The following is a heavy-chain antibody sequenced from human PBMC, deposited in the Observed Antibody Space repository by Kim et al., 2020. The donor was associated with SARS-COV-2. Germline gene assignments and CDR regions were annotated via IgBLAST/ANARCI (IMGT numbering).Heavy chain of an antibody. CDR1: GGSINSGCYY. V-gene: IGHV4-39*01. Sequence: SETLSLTCTVSGGSINSGCYYWGWIRQPPGKGLEWTGSIYYSGSTYYNPSLKNRVSISVDTSKNQFSLNLSSVTAADTAVYYCTSEYSGYAWCVFDIWG. D-gene: IGHD5-12*01. CDR2: IYYSGST. CDR3: TSEYSGYAWCVFDI. J-gene: IGHJ3*02.